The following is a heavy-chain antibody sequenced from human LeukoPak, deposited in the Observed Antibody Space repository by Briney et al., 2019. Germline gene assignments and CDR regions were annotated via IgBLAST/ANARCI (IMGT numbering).Heavy chain of an antibody. D-gene: IGHD6-13*01. CDR3: ARDSSSWVFSNYYYYGMDV. CDR2: ISSSGSTI. J-gene: IGHJ6*02. V-gene: IGHV3-11*01. Sequence: GGSLRLSCAASGFTFSDYYMSWIRQAPGKGLEWVSYISSSGSTIYYADSVKGRFTISRDNAKNSLYLQMNSLRAEDTAVYYCARDSSSWVFSNYYYYGMDVWGQGTTVTVSS. CDR1: GFTFSDYY.